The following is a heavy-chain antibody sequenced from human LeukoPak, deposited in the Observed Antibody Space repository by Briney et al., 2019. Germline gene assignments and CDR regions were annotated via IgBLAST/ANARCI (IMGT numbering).Heavy chain of an antibody. CDR1: GYTFTAYY. CDR2: INSNSGGT. Sequence: ASVKVSCEASGYTFTAYYMHWVRQAPGQGGEWVGWINSNSGGTNYAQKFQGRVTMTRDTYISTAYMELSRLRSDDTAVYYCARDWGDGYNWIDYWGQGTLVTVSS. CDR3: ARDWGDGYNWIDY. J-gene: IGHJ4*02. V-gene: IGHV1-2*02. D-gene: IGHD5-24*01.